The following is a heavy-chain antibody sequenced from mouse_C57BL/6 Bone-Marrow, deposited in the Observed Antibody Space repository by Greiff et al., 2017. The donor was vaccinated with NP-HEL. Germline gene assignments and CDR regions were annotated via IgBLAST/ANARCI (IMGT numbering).Heavy chain of an antibody. CDR1: GYTFTSYW. CDR2: IDPSDSYT. V-gene: IGHV1-59*01. J-gene: IGHJ2*01. CDR3: ARWPYGNY. D-gene: IGHD2-1*01. Sequence: QVQLQQPGAELVRPGTSVKLSCKASGYTFTSYWMHWVKQRPGQGLEWIGVIDPSDSYTNYNQKFKGKATLTVDTSSSTAYMQLSSLTSEDSAVYYCARWPYGNYWGQGTTLTVSS.